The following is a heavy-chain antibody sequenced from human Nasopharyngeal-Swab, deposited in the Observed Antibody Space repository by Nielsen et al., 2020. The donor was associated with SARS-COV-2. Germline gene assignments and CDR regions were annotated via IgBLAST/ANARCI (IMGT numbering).Heavy chain of an antibody. CDR2: INQSEST. V-gene: IGHV4-34*01. D-gene: IGHD3-3*01. CDR3: ARGISYRITIFEVVIRGDDAFDF. Sequence: SETLSLTCAVYGGSFSGYYWSWIRQPPGKGLEWIGEINQSESTNHNPSLKSRVTISVDKSKNQFSLKMNSVTAADTAVYYCARGISYRITIFEVVIRGDDAFDFWGQGTMVSVSS. CDR1: GGSFSGYY. J-gene: IGHJ3*01.